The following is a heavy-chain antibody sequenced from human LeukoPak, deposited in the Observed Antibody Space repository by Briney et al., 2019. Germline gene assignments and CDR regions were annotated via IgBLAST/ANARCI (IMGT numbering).Heavy chain of an antibody. CDR2: IYHSGST. J-gene: IGHJ5*02. CDR3: ARLRGGLCDSYREGT. D-gene: IGHD2-21*02. CDR1: GYSISSGYY. V-gene: IGHV4-38-2*02. Sequence: SETLSLTCTVSGYSISSGYYWGWIRQPPGKGLEWIGSIYHSGSTYYNPSLKSRVTISVDTSKNQFSLKLSSVTAADTAVYYCARLRGGLCDSYREGTWGQGTLVTVSS.